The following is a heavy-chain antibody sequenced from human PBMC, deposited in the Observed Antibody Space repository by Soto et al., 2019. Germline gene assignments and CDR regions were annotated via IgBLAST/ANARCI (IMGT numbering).Heavy chain of an antibody. CDR2: ISAYNGNT. V-gene: IGHV1-18*01. Sequence: ASGKVSCTASGYTFTSYGISWVRQAPGQGLEWMGWISAYNGNTNYAQKLQGRVTMTTDTSTSTAYMELRSLRSDETAVYYCARFWQDYYYYSGMDVWGQGPTVTAP. CDR3: ARFWQDYYYYSGMDV. D-gene: IGHD3-3*01. J-gene: IGHJ6*02. CDR1: GYTFTSYG.